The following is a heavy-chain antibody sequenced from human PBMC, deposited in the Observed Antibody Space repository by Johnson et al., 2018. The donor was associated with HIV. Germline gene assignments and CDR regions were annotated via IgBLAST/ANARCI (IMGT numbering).Heavy chain of an antibody. CDR3: ARVCYYDSSGYVDAFDI. V-gene: IGHV3-30-3*01. Sequence: HVQLVESGGGVAPPGRSLRLSCAASGFTFSTYAMHWVRQAPGKGLEWVAVISYDGSTNYYADSVKGRFTISRDNSKNTLYLQMNSLRAEDTAVYYCARVCYYDSSGYVDAFDIWGQGTMVTVSS. CDR2: ISYDGSTN. J-gene: IGHJ3*02. D-gene: IGHD3-22*01. CDR1: GFTFSTYA.